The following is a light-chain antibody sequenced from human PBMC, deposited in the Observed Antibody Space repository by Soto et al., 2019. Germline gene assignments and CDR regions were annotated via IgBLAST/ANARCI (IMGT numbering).Light chain of an antibody. CDR1: QSVNSN. CDR3: QQYNSWLGT. V-gene: IGKV3-15*01. J-gene: IGKJ1*01. CDR2: GAS. Sequence: EIVMTQSPATLSVSPGERATLSCRASQSVNSNLVWYQQKPGQAPRLLIYGASTRATGIPGRFSGSGYGTEFTLAMSSLQSEGLAVYYCQQYNSWLGTVGQGTKVEIK.